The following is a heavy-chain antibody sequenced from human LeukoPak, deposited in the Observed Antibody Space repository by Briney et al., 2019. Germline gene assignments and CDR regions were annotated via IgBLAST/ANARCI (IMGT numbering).Heavy chain of an antibody. V-gene: IGHV4-59*01. Sequence: SETLSLTCTVSGGSISNYYWSWIRQSPGKGLEWIGYIYHSGITNYSPVLKSRVTMSLDTSKNQFSLKVSSVTAADTAVYYCARSEYTSMVGSLYFDYWGQGTLVTVSS. CDR2: IYHSGIT. CDR1: GGSISNYY. CDR3: ARSEYTSMVGSLYFDY. D-gene: IGHD5-18*01. J-gene: IGHJ4*02.